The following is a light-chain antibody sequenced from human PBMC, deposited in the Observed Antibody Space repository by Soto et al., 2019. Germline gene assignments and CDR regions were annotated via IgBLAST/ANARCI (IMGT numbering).Light chain of an antibody. V-gene: IGKV3-20*01. Sequence: EIVLTQSPATLSLSPGERATLSCRASESVGSPYLAWYQQKPGQAPRLFIYGASNRATGVPDRFSGSGSGTDFALTLSRLEPEDFEVYYCHQYATTYTFGQGTRLQIK. CDR1: ESVGSPY. CDR2: GAS. J-gene: IGKJ2*01. CDR3: HQYATTYT.